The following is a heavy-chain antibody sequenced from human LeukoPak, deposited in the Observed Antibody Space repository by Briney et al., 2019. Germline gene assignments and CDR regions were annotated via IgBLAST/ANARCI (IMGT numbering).Heavy chain of an antibody. D-gene: IGHD3-16*01. J-gene: IGHJ3*02. CDR1: GFTFSTYE. CDR3: GASRQYVGAFDI. Sequence: GGSLRLSCAASGFTFSTYELYWVRQAPGKGLEWISHISSSSTTIKYADSVRGRFTISRDDARESLYLQMNSLRAEDTAIYYCGASRQYVGAFDIWGQGTLVTVSS. V-gene: IGHV3-48*03. CDR2: ISSSSTTI.